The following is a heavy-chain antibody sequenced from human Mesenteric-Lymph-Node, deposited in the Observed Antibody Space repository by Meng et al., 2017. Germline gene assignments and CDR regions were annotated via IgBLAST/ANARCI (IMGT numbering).Heavy chain of an antibody. J-gene: IGHJ4*02. CDR2: ISGSGGST. CDR3: AKAPGLELRSLDY. D-gene: IGHD1-7*01. CDR1: GVTFSSYA. Sequence: EVQLLESWGRLVLVWGSLWLACAASGVTFSSYAMSWVRQAPGKGLEWVSAISGSGGSTYYADSVKGRFSISRDNPKNTLYLQMNSLGAEDTALYYCAKAPGLELRSLDYWGQGTLVTVSS. V-gene: IGHV3-23*01.